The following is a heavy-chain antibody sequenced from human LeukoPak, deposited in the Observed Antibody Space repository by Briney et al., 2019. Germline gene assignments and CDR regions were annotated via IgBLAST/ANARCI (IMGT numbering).Heavy chain of an antibody. D-gene: IGHD3-16*01. CDR3: AKALGGNYYYYMDV. V-gene: IGHV3-33*06. Sequence: GGSLRLSCAASGFTFSSYGMHWVRQAPGKGLEWVAVIWYDGSNEYYADSVKGRFTISRDNSKNTLYLQMNSLRAVDTAVYYCAKALGGNYYYYMDVWGKGTTVTVSS. J-gene: IGHJ6*03. CDR1: GFTFSSYG. CDR2: IWYDGSNE.